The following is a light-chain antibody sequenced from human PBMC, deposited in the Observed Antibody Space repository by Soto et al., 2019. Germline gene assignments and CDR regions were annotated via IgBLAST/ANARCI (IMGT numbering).Light chain of an antibody. CDR3: AAWDDSQNGV. Sequence: QPVLTQPPSASGTPGQRVTISCSGISSNIGSNTVNWYQQLPGTAPKGLIYRNNQRPSGVPDRFSGSKSGTSASLAISGLQSEDEAVYYCAAWDDSQNGVFGGGNQLTVL. J-gene: IGLJ3*02. V-gene: IGLV1-44*01. CDR1: SSNIGSNT. CDR2: RNN.